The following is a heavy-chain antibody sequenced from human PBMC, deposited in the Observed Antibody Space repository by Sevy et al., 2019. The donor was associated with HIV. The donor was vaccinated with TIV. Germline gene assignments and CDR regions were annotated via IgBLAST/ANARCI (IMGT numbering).Heavy chain of an antibody. CDR3: ARWRGAQSEFDY. Sequence: GGSLRLSCAASGFTFSDYYMSWIRQAPGKGLEWLSYISNSGGTIYYADSVKGRFTISRDNAKNSLYMQMKSLRAEDTAVYFCARWRGAQSEFDYWGQGTRVTVSS. V-gene: IGHV3-11*04. CDR1: GFTFSDYY. CDR2: ISNSGGTI. D-gene: IGHD3-3*01. J-gene: IGHJ4*02.